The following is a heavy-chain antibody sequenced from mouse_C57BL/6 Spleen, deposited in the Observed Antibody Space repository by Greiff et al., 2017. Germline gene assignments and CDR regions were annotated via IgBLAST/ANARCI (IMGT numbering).Heavy chain of an antibody. CDR3: ARRVYYPIYYAMDY. J-gene: IGHJ4*01. CDR1: GYTFTSYW. D-gene: IGHD2-1*01. Sequence: QVQLQQPGAELVRPGTSVKLSCKASGYTFTSYWMHWVKQRPGQGLEWIGVIDPSDSYTNYNQKFKGKATLTVATSASTAYMQLSSLTSEYSAVYYCARRVYYPIYYAMDYWCQGTSVTVTS. CDR2: IDPSDSYT. V-gene: IGHV1-59*01.